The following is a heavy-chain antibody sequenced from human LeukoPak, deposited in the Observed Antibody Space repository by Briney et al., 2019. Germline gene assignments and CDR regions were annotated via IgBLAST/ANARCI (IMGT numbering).Heavy chain of an antibody. D-gene: IGHD4-11*01. V-gene: IGHV1-69*02. J-gene: IGHJ4*02. Sequence: ASVKVSCKASGGTFSSYTISCVRQAPGQGLEWMGRIITLLGIANYAQKFQGRVTITADKSTSTAYMELSSLRAEDTAVYYCARENSNYEIDYWGQGTLVTVSS. CDR2: IITLLGIA. CDR3: ARENSNYEIDY. CDR1: GGTFSSYT.